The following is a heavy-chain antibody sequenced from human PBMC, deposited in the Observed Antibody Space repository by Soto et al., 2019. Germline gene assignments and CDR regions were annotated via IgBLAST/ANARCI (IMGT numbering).Heavy chain of an antibody. V-gene: IGHV4-38-2*01. CDR2: IYHSGST. J-gene: IGHJ4*02. CDR1: GYSISSGYY. CDR3: ARAGVYELDY. D-gene: IGHD5-12*01. Sequence: PSETLSLTCAVSGYSISSGYYWGWIRQPPGKGLEWIGSIYHSGSTYYNPSLKSRVTISVDTSKNQFSLKLSSVTAADTAVYYCARAGVYELDYWGQGTLVTVSS.